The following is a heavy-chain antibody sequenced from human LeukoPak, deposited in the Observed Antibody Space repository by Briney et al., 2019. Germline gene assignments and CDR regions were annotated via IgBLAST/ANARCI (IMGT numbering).Heavy chain of an antibody. CDR1: GGSINSYY. J-gene: IGHJ4*02. V-gene: IGHV4-4*07. CDR3: AREHSGLEGYPDC. D-gene: IGHD6-25*01. CDR2: IYASWNT. Sequence: SETLSLTCTISGGSINSYYWSWIPHPAGKGLEGIGRIYASWNTNFNPSLKSRVIMSVDTSKNQFSLKLSSVTAADTAVYYCAREHSGLEGYPDCWGQGTLVTVSS.